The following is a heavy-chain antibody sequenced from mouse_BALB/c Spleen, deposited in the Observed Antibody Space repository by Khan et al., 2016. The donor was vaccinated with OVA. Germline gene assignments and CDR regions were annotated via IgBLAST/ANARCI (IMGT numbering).Heavy chain of an antibody. J-gene: IGHJ3*01. CDR3: LRSLYYYCSAYEGFAY. Sequence: VQLQQSGPELVKPGASVKMPCKASGYTFTSYVMHWVKQKPGQGLEWIGYISPNSDGSKYNEKLRGKATLNSDKSSSTAYMELSSLTSDDSAFYYCLRSLYYYCSAYEGFAYWGQGTLVTVSA. V-gene: IGHV1S136*01. D-gene: IGHD1-1*01. CDR1: GYTFTSYV. CDR2: ISPNSDGS.